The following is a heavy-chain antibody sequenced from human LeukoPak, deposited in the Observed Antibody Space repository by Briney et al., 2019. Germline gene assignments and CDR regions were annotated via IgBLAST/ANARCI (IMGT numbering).Heavy chain of an antibody. CDR1: GFTFSSYA. CDR2: ISGSGGST. Sequence: GGSLRLSCAASGFTFSSYAMSWVRQAPGKGLEWVSAISGSGGSTYYADSVKGRFAISSDNSKNTLYLQMNSLRAEDTAVYYCAKDGYCSSTSCYLNWFDPWGQGTLVTVSS. CDR3: AKDGYCSSTSCYLNWFDP. V-gene: IGHV3-23*01. J-gene: IGHJ5*02. D-gene: IGHD2-2*01.